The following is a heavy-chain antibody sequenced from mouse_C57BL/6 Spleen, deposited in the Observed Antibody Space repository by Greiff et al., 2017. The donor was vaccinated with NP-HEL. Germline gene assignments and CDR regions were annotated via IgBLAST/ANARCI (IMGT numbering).Heavy chain of an antibody. CDR1: GYAFSSSW. J-gene: IGHJ2*01. Sequence: QVQLKESGPELVKPGASVKISCKASGYAFSSSWMNWVKQRPGKGLEWIGRIYPGDGDTNYNGKFKGKATLTADKSSSTAYMQLSSLTSEDSAVYFCARWRGNYGYFDYWGQGTTLTVSS. D-gene: IGHD2-1*01. CDR3: ARWRGNYGYFDY. CDR2: IYPGDGDT. V-gene: IGHV1-82*01.